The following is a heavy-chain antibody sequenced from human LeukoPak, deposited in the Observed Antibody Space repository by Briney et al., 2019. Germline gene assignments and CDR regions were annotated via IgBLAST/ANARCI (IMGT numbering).Heavy chain of an antibody. V-gene: IGHV4-61*02. CDR3: ARDRRFSYYFYMDV. D-gene: IGHD3-10*01. Sequence: PSETLSLTCTVSGGSISSGSYYWSWIRQPAGKGREWIGRIYTSGSTNYNPSLKSRVTISVDTSKNQFSLKLSSVTAADTAVYYCARDRRFSYYFYMDVWGKGTTVTVSS. CDR2: IYTSGST. J-gene: IGHJ6*03. CDR1: GGSISSGSYY.